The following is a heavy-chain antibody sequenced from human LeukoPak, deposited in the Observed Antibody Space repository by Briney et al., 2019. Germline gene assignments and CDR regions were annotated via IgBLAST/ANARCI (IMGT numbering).Heavy chain of an antibody. CDR1: GYTFTGYY. V-gene: IGHV1-2*06. D-gene: IGHD3-22*01. CDR3: ASLGAYYYDSSGYYYADFDY. CDR2: INPNSGGT. Sequence: GASMKVSCKASGYTFTGYYMHWVRQAPGQGLEWMGRINPNSGGTNYAQKFQGRVTMTRDTSISTAYMELSRLRSDDTAVYYCASLGAYYYDSSGYYYADFDYWGQGTLVTVSS. J-gene: IGHJ4*02.